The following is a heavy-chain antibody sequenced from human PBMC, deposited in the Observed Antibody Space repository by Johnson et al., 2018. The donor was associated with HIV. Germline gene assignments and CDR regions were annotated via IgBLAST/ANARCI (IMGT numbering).Heavy chain of an antibody. V-gene: IGHV3-13*01. J-gene: IGHJ3*02. CDR3: ARGAFDI. CDR1: GFTVSSYD. D-gene: IGHD3-10*01. Sequence: DVQVVESGGGLVQPGGSLRLSCAASGFTVSSYDMHWVRQATGKGLEWVSAIGTAGDTYYPGSVKGRFTISRDNSKNTLYLQMGSLRAEDMAVYYCARGAFDIWGQGTMVTVSS. CDR2: IGTAGDT.